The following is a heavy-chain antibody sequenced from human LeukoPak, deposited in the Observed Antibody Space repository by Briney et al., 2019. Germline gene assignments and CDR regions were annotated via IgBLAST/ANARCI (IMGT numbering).Heavy chain of an antibody. V-gene: IGHV3-23*01. Sequence: PGRSLRLSCAASGFTFSSYAMSWVRQAPGKGLEWVSAISGSGGSTYYADSVKGRFTISRDNSKNTLYLQMNSLRAEDTAVYYCAKDPMAPSGGGSSPFDYWGQGTLVTVSS. J-gene: IGHJ4*02. D-gene: IGHD2-15*01. CDR3: AKDPMAPSGGGSSPFDY. CDR2: ISGSGGST. CDR1: GFTFSSYA.